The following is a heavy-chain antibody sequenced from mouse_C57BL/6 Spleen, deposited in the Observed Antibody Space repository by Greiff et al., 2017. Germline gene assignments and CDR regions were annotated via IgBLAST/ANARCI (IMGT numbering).Heavy chain of an antibody. CDR1: GYTFTDYY. Sequence: EVQLQQSGPELVKPGASVKISCKASGYTFTDYYMNWVKQSHGKSLEWIGDINPNNGGTSYNQKFKGKATLTVDKSSSTAYMELRSLTSEDSAVYYCARNVGSWAMDYWGQGTSVTVSS. J-gene: IGHJ4*01. CDR3: ARNVGSWAMDY. CDR2: INPNNGGT. D-gene: IGHD1-1*01. V-gene: IGHV1-26*01.